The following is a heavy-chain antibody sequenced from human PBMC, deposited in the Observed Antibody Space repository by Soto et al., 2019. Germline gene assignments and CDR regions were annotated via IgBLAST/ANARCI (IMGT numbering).Heavy chain of an antibody. V-gene: IGHV3-48*03. Sequence: EVQLEESGGGLEQPGGSLRLSCAASGFSVSSYEMNWVRQAPGKGLEWVSYISSSGITINYADSVRGRFTISRDNAKNSLNLQMNSLRAEDTAVYYCARGGSSSNSPFYTYTSVSAYNWFDPWGQGTLVTVSS. CDR1: GFSVSSYE. D-gene: IGHD6-6*01. CDR3: ARGGSSSNSPFYTYTSVSAYNWFDP. CDR2: ISSSGITI. J-gene: IGHJ5*02.